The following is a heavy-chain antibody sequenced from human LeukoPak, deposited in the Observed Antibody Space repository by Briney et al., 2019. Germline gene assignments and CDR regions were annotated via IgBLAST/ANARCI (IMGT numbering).Heavy chain of an antibody. CDR1: GGSISSYY. CDR3: SREGTDQYYYYYMDV. V-gene: IGHV4-59*01. Sequence: SETLPLTCTVSGGSISSYYWSWIRQPPGKGLEGIGYIYYSGSTNYNPSLKSRVTISVDTSKNQFSLKLSSVTAADTAVYYCSREGTDQYYYYYMDVWGKGTTVTVSS. J-gene: IGHJ6*03. D-gene: IGHD3-10*01. CDR2: IYYSGST.